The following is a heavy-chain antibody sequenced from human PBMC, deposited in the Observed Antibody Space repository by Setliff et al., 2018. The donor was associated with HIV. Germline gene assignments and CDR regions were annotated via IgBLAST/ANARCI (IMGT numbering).Heavy chain of an antibody. CDR1: GGSISSYY. Sequence: SETLSLTCTVSGGSISSYYWSWIRQPPGKGLEWIGYIYYSGSTNYNPPLKSRVTISVDTSKNQFSLKLNSVTAADTAVYYCARDGGSSTWGSGAFDVWGQGTVVTVSS. V-gene: IGHV4-59*01. CDR3: ARDGGSSTWGSGAFDV. CDR2: IYYSGST. D-gene: IGHD7-27*01. J-gene: IGHJ3*01.